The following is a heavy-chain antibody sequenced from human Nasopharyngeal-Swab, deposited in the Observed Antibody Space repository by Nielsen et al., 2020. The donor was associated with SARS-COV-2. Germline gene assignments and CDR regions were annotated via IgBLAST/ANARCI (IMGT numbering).Heavy chain of an antibody. CDR2: INHSGST. J-gene: IGHJ4*02. CDR3: AGETTLTYYFDY. D-gene: IGHD4-17*01. V-gene: IGHV4-34*01. Sequence: SETLSLTCAVYGGSFSGYYWSWIRQPPGKGLEWIGEINHSGSTNYNPSLKGRVTISVDTSKNRFSLKLSSVTAADTAVYYCAGETTLTYYFDYWGQGTLVTVSS. CDR1: GGSFSGYY.